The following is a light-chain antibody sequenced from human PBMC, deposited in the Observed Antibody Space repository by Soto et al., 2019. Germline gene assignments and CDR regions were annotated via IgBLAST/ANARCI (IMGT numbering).Light chain of an antibody. CDR3: QQYGSSLFT. Sequence: EIVLTQSPGTLSLSPGERATLSCRASQSVSSKYLASYQQKPGQAPRVLIYGTSIRASGVPERFSGGGSGTDFTLTITRLEPEDFEVYYCQQYGSSLFTFGPGTKVDFK. J-gene: IGKJ3*01. CDR2: GTS. V-gene: IGKV3-20*01. CDR1: QSVSSKY.